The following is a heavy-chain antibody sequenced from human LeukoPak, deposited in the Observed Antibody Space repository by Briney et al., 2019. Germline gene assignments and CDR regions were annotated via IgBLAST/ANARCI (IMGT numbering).Heavy chain of an antibody. J-gene: IGHJ4*02. CDR3: ARDGAPSSRSCDFDY. CDR2: ITPSSGGT. Sequence: ASVKVSCKTSGYTFTAYNIHWVRQAPGQRLEWMGWITPSSGGTNYAQQLQGRITMTRDTSISTAYMELSRLRSDDTAVYYCARDGAPSSRSCDFDYWGQGTLVTVST. V-gene: IGHV1-2*02. D-gene: IGHD6-13*01. CDR1: GYTFTAYN.